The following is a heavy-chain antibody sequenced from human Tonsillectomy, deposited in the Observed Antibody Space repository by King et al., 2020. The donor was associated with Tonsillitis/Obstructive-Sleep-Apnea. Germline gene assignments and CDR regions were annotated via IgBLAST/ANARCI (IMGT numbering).Heavy chain of an antibody. V-gene: IGHV3-20*04. CDR3: ARNFGDPDY. Sequence: VQLVESGGGVVRPGGSLRLSCTASGFTFEDFGMSWVRQAPGKGLEWVSGINWNGDNTRYADSVKGRFTISRDNAKNSLYLQMSSLRAEDTAFYYCARNFGDPDYWGQGTLVTVSS. D-gene: IGHD4-17*01. CDR2: INWNGDNT. J-gene: IGHJ4*02. CDR1: GFTFEDFG.